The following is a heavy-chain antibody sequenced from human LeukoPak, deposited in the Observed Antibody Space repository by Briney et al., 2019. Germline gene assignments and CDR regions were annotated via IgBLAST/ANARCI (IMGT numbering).Heavy chain of an antibody. D-gene: IGHD3-10*01. J-gene: IGHJ4*02. CDR1: GFTFSSYS. V-gene: IGHV3-21*01. Sequence: PGGSLRLSCAASGFTFSSYSMNWVRQAPGKGLEWVSSISSSSSYIYYADSVKGRITISRDNAKNSLYLQMNSLRAEDTAVYYCARDRSTMVRGAHYFDYWGQGNLVTVSS. CDR3: ARDRSTMVRGAHYFDY. CDR2: ISSSSSYI.